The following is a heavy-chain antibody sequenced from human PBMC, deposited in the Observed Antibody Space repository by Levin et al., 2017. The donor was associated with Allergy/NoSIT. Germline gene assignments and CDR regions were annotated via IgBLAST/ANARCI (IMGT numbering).Heavy chain of an antibody. CDR1: GYTFTSYG. V-gene: IGHV1-18*01. CDR3: ARDYKYSSSSGFGY. D-gene: IGHD6-6*01. Sequence: ASVKASCKTSGYTFTSYGINWVRQAPGQGLEWMGWISPYNGNTNYAQKFQGRVTLTTEKSTSTVYMDLRSLRSDETAIYYCARDYKYSSSSGFGYWGQGTLVTVSS. CDR2: ISPYNGNT. J-gene: IGHJ4*02.